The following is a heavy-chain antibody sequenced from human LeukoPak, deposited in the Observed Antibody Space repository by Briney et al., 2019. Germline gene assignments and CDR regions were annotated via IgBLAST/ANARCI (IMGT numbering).Heavy chain of an antibody. CDR2: ISYDGSNK. J-gene: IGHJ4*02. CDR3: AREGDSSGSFDY. D-gene: IGHD6-19*01. CDR1: GFTFSSYA. Sequence: GGSLRLSCAASGFTFSSYAMHWVRQAPGKGLEWVAVISYDGSNKYYADSVKGRFTISRDNSKNTLYLQMNSLGAEDTAVYYCAREGDSSGSFDYWGQGTLVTVSS. V-gene: IGHV3-30-3*01.